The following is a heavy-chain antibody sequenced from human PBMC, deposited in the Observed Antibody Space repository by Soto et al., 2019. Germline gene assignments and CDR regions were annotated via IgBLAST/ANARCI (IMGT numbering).Heavy chain of an antibody. Sequence: QVQLQESGPGLVKPSETLSLKCSVSGDSILSGGYYWTWIRQHPGKGLEWIGYIYSIGTTSYNPSLQSRDSISVDVAKNLISRTLTSATAADTAAYYCVRRQKSAPTAHWGFDLWGRGNLVTVSS. CDR2: IYSIGTT. V-gene: IGHV4-31*03. CDR3: VRRQKSAPTAHWGFDL. CDR1: GDSILSGGYY. J-gene: IGHJ2*01.